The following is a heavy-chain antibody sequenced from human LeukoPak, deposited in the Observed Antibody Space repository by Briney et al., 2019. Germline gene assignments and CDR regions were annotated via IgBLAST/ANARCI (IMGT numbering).Heavy chain of an antibody. CDR3: TKWSTSGSYYTE. J-gene: IGHJ4*02. CDR1: GFTFRNYW. V-gene: IGHV3-7*01. CDR2: IRQDGGDN. Sequence: PGGSLRLSCAGSGFTFRNYWMGWVCQPPGKGLEWVANIRQDGGDNHYVDSVKGRFTISRDNARNSLSLQMNSLRAEDTAVYYCTKWSTSGSYYTEWGQGTLVIVSS. D-gene: IGHD3-10*01.